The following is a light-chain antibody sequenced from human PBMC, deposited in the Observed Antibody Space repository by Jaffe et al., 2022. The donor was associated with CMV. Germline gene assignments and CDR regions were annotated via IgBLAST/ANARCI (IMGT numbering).Light chain of an antibody. Sequence: EIVLTQSPGTLSLFPGERATLSCRASQTVTSSHLAWYQQKPGQAPRLLIYGASSRATGIPDRFSGSGSGTDFTLTIRRLEPEDFAVYYCQQYAGSATFGPGTKVDIK. J-gene: IGKJ3*01. CDR3: QQYAGSAT. CDR2: GAS. V-gene: IGKV3-20*01. CDR1: QTVTSSH.